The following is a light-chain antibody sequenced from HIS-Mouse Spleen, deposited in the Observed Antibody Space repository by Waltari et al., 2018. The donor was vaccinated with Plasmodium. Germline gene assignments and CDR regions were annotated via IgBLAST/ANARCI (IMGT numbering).Light chain of an antibody. Sequence: AIQMTQSPSSLSASVGDRVTITGRASQGIRNDLGWYQQKPGKAPKLLISAASSLQSGVPSRFSGSGSGTDFTLTISSLQPEDFATYYCLQDYNYPYTFGQGTKLEIK. CDR2: AAS. V-gene: IGKV1-6*01. J-gene: IGKJ2*01. CDR3: LQDYNYPYT. CDR1: QGIRND.